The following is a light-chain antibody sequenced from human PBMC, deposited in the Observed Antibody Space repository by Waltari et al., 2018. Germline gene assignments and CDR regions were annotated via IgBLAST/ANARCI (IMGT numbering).Light chain of an antibody. J-gene: IGKJ2*01. CDR1: QGLSGPY. CDR2: GAS. Sequence: SSRAGQGLSGPYLAWYQLKQGPARRLLIYGASSRAAGIPERFSGSGSGTDFTLTISRLEPEDFAVYYCQQYNKSPYTFGQGTKLRIK. V-gene: IGKV3-20*01. CDR3: QQYNKSPYT.